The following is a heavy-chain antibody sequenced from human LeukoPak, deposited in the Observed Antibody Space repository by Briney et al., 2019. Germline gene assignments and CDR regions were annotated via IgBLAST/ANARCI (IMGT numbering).Heavy chain of an antibody. D-gene: IGHD1-14*01. CDR3: AKGVEPSIDNYFDP. CDR1: GFPFSSYW. CDR2: IKLDGSVI. V-gene: IGHV3-7*03. J-gene: IGHJ5*02. Sequence: GGSLRLSCTASGFPFSSYWMTWVRQAPGKGLEWVANIKLDGSVINYVDSVKGRFTISRDNAKNSLYLQMNSLRVDDTAVYYCAKGVEPSIDNYFDPWGQGSLVTVSS.